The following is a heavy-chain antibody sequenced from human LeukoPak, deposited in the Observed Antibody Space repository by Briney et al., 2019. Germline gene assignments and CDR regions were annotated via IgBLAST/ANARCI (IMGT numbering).Heavy chain of an antibody. J-gene: IGHJ4*02. CDR1: GFTFSSYA. Sequence: GGSLRLSCAASGFTFSSYAMSWVRQAPGKGLEWASAISGSVDNTYYADSVKGRFTVSRDNSKNTLYLQMNSLRAEDTAVYYCAKGRVSDYWGRGTLVTVSS. V-gene: IGHV3-23*01. D-gene: IGHD6-13*01. CDR3: AKGRVSDY. CDR2: ISGSVDNT.